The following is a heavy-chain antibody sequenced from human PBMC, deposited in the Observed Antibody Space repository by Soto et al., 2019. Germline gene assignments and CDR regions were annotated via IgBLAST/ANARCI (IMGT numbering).Heavy chain of an antibody. D-gene: IGHD3-10*01. J-gene: IGHJ6*02. CDR2: IIPIFGTA. CDR1: GGTFSSYA. Sequence: ASVKVSCKASGGTFSSYAISWVRQAPGQGLEWMGGIIPIFGTANYAQKFQGRVTITADESTSTAYMELSSLRSEDTAVYYCASVVPHLLTMVRGVIPNPLYYYYGMDVWGQGTTVTVSS. CDR3: ASVVPHLLTMVRGVIPNPLYYYYGMDV. V-gene: IGHV1-69*13.